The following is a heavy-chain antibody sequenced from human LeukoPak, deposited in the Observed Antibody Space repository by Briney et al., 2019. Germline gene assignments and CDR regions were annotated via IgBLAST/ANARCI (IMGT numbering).Heavy chain of an antibody. J-gene: IGHJ3*02. CDR2: INHSGFI. Sequence: SETLSLTCAVHGGSFSGYYWSWTRQPPGKGLEWIGEINHSGFINYNPSLKSRVIISADTSKIQFSLKLTSVTAADTAVYYCARGQRAFDIWGQGTMVTVSS. CDR1: GGSFSGYY. CDR3: ARGQRAFDI. V-gene: IGHV4-34*01.